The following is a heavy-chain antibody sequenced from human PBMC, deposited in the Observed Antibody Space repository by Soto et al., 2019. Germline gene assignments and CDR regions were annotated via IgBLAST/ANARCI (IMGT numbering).Heavy chain of an antibody. CDR3: ARDLDNWNYEGYSFDY. CDR2: IIAYNANT. V-gene: IGHV1-18*04. J-gene: IGHJ4*02. CDR1: GDTFTSYG. D-gene: IGHD1-7*01. Sequence: ASVKVSCKASGDTFTSYGISWVRQAPGQGLEWMGWIIAYNANTSYAQKLQGRVTMTTDTSTSTAYMELRRLRSDDTAVYYCARDLDNWNYEGYSFDYWGQGTMVTVSS.